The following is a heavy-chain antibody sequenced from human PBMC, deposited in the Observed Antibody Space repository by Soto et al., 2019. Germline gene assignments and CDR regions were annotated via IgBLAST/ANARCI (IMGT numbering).Heavy chain of an antibody. J-gene: IGHJ4*02. D-gene: IGHD6-19*01. CDR3: TRGDGSGWKKGSESYYCDY. CDR1: GFNLRNYA. V-gene: IGHV3-33*01. Sequence: QVQLEESGGGVVQPGGSLRLSCTASGFNLRNYAMHWARQAPGRGLEWVAALWYDDSSRYYAGSVKGLFSISRDVSTNRVCLHINNLRGEDTAIYYWTRGDGSGWKKGSESYYCDYWGQGTLVTVSS. CDR2: LWYDDSSR.